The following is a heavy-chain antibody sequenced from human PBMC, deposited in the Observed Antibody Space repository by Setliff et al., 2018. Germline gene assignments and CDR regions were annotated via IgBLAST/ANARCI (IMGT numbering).Heavy chain of an antibody. CDR2: INTNTGNP. D-gene: IGHD4-4*01. Sequence: ASVKVSCKASGYTFTTYAMGWMRQAPGQRLEWMGWINTNTGNPSYAQGFTGRYVFSLDTSVSTAYLRISSLKAEDSAVYYCARASRFGTTVYRGSYYMDVWGKGTTVTVSS. CDR1: GYTFTTYA. CDR3: ARASRFGTTVYRGSYYMDV. J-gene: IGHJ6*03. V-gene: IGHV7-4-1*02.